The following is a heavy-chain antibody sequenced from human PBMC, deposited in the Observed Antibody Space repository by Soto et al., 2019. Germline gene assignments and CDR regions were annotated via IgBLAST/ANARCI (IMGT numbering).Heavy chain of an antibody. D-gene: IGHD3-10*01. CDR2: VSGDGYAS. J-gene: IGHJ4*03. Sequence: GGSLRLSCAGSGFTFSSNAMSWVRQAPGKGLEWVSSVSGDGYASDYADSVKGRFTISRHNSKNTLYLQMNSLRAEDTAVYYCAKRHYYGSGSFALATWGQGTLVTVSS. V-gene: IGHV3-23*01. CDR3: AKRHYYGSGSFALAT. CDR1: GFTFSSNA.